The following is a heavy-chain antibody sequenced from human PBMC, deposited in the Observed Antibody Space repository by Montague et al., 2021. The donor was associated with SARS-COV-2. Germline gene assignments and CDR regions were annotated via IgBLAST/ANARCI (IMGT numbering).Heavy chain of an antibody. CDR1: GFIFSDYY. CDR2: IYYSGST. CDR3: AGRSSTMVRGVVDYYGMDV. V-gene: IGHV4-38-2*01. Sequence: LRLSCAASGFIFSDYYMTWIRQPPGKGLEWIGSIYYSGSTYYNPSLKSRVTISVDTSKNQFSLKLSSVTAADTAVYYCAGRSSTMVRGVVDYYGMDVWGQGTTVTVSS. D-gene: IGHD3-10*01. J-gene: IGHJ6*02.